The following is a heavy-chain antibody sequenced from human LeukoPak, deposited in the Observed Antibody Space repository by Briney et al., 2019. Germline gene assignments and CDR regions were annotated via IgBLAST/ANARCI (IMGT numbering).Heavy chain of an antibody. D-gene: IGHD3-3*01. CDR3: ARGVGIFEWFDP. CDR2: INHSGST. CDR1: GGPFSGYY. Sequence: PSETLSLTCAVYGGPFSGYYWSWIRQPPGKGLEWIGEINHSGSTNYNPSLKSRVTISVDTSKNQFSLKLSSVTAADTAVYYCARGVGIFEWFDPWGQGTLVTVSS. V-gene: IGHV4-34*01. J-gene: IGHJ5*02.